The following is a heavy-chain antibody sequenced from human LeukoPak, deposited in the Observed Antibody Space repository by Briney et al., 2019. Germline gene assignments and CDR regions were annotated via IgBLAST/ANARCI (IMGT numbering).Heavy chain of an antibody. CDR2: ISSSSSYI. CDR3: ARDRTMATPTFDY. D-gene: IGHD5-24*01. J-gene: IGHJ4*02. Sequence: GGSLRLSCAASGFIFSAYIMNWVRQAPGKGLEWVSSISSSSSYIYYADSVKGRFTISRDNAKNSLYLQMNSLRAEDTAVYYCARDRTMATPTFDYWGQGTLVTVSS. V-gene: IGHV3-21*01. CDR1: GFIFSAYI.